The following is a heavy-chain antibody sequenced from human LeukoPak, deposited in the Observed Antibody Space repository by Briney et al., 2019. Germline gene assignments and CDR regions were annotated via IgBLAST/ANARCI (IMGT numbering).Heavy chain of an antibody. V-gene: IGHV1-69*05. CDR2: IIPIFGTA. Sequence: PSVKVSCKASGGTFSSYAISWVRQAPGQGLEYMGGIIPIFGTANYAQKFQGRVTITTDESTSTAYMELSSLRSEDTAVYYCASSSSWYFYYYYYMDVWGKGTTVTDSS. CDR3: ASSSSWYFYYYYYMDV. CDR1: GGTFSSYA. J-gene: IGHJ6*03. D-gene: IGHD6-13*01.